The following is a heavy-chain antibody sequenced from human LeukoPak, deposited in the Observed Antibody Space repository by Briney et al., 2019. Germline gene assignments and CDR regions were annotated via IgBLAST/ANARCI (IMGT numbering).Heavy chain of an antibody. CDR1: GFTFSSSW. Sequence: GGSLRLSCAASGFTFSSSWMAWVRQAPGKGLEWVGNIKEDGTAKNYVVSVRGRFTISRDNAKNSLYLQMNSLRGEDTAVYYCAREQSSGAWRTSDYWGQGTLVTVS. D-gene: IGHD4/OR15-4a*01. J-gene: IGHJ4*02. CDR2: IKEDGTAK. CDR3: AREQSSGAWRTSDY. V-gene: IGHV3-7*01.